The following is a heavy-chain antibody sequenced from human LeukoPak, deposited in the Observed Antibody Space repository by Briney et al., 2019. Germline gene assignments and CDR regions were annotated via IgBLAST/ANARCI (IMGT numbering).Heavy chain of an antibody. J-gene: IGHJ4*02. CDR2: ISYDGSNK. Sequence: GGSLRLSCAASGFTFSSYGMHWVRQAPGKGLEWVAVISYDGSNKYYADSVKGRFTISRDNAKNSLFLQMNSLRAEDTAVYYCARVRLGAMDYWGQGTLVTVSS. CDR3: ARVRLGAMDY. D-gene: IGHD1-26*01. V-gene: IGHV3-30*03. CDR1: GFTFSSYG.